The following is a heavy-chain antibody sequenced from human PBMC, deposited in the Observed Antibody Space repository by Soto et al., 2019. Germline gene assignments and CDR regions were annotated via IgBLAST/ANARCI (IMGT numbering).Heavy chain of an antibody. J-gene: IGHJ4*02. CDR1: GRLFRNYW. Sequence: GGSLRLSCAASGRLFRNYWMSWVRQAPGKGLEGVANINQDGREKNYVDSVKGRFTISRDNAENSLYLHMNSLRAEDTAMYYCASSRSCSGGSCYSSIDYWGQGTLVTVLL. CDR2: INQDGREK. CDR3: ASSRSCSGGSCYSSIDY. D-gene: IGHD2-15*01. V-gene: IGHV3-7*01.